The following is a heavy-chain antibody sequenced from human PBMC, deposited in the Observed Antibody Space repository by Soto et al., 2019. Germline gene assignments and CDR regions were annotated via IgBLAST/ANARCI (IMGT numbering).Heavy chain of an antibody. D-gene: IGHD1-26*01. CDR2: IDPNDGST. V-gene: IGHV1-46*03. J-gene: IGHJ4*02. CDR3: VRGRGGNYHFYFDH. CDR1: GSAFINYY. Sequence: AELKVSCKDSGSAFINYYIDWVRQAPGQVLEWMAIIDPNDGSTNYAQVFQGRLTVTRDTSTSTVYMELSSLTSEDTSVDYCVRGRGGNYHFYFDHWGQGTTPTVSS.